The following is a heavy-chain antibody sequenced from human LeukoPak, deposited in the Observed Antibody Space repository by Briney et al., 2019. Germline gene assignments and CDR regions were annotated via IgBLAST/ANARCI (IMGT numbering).Heavy chain of an antibody. V-gene: IGHV3-74*01. CDR3: ARDPYISVAA. CDR2: INSDGSGT. J-gene: IGHJ5*02. Sequence: GGSLRLSCAASGLSINGYWMHWVRQAAGKGLVWLSRINSDGSGTDYADSVKGRFTVSRDNAKNTVYLQMNTLRAEDTAVYYCARDPYISVAAWGQGTLVTVSS. D-gene: IGHD6-19*01. CDR1: GLSINGYW.